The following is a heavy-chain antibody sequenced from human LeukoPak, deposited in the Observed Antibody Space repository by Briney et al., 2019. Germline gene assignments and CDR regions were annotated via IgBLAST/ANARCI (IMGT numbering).Heavy chain of an antibody. CDR3: ARDRAGDSSGYYRSLRYFDL. J-gene: IGHJ2*01. V-gene: IGHV1-46*01. CDR2: INPSGGST. CDR1: GYTFTSYY. Sequence: ASVKVSCTASGYTFTSYYMHWVRQAPGQGLEWMGIINPSGGSTSYAQKFQGRVTMTRDTSTSTVYMELSSLRSEDTAVYYCARDRAGDSSGYYRSLRYFDLWGRGTLVTVSS. D-gene: IGHD3-22*01.